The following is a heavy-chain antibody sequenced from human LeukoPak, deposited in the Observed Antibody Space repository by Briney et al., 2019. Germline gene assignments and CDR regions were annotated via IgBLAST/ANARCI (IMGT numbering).Heavy chain of an antibody. V-gene: IGHV4-39*01. CDR3: ASYLRGSYFYY. CDR2: IYHSGST. Sequence: SETLSLTCTVSGGSISSSDYYWGWIRQPPGKGLEWIATIYHSGSTYYNPSLKSRVTISVDTFKNQFSLRLSSVTAADTAVYYCASYLRGSYFYYWGQGTLVTVSS. J-gene: IGHJ4*02. CDR1: GGSISSSDYY. D-gene: IGHD3-16*01.